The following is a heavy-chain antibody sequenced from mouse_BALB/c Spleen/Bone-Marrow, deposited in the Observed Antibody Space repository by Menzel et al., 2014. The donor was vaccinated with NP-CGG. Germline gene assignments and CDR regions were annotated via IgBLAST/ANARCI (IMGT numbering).Heavy chain of an antibody. CDR2: IRTKAYGCTT. V-gene: IGHV7-3*02. J-gene: IGHJ4*01. CDR1: GFTFTDYY. Sequence: DVKLQESGGGLVQPGGSLRLSCTPSGFTFTDYYMSWVSQPPGKALEWLAFIRTKAYGCTTEYSASVRGRFTISRANSQSILYLQMNTLRAEDSATYYCARFPMDYWGQGTSVTVSS. CDR3: ARFPMDY.